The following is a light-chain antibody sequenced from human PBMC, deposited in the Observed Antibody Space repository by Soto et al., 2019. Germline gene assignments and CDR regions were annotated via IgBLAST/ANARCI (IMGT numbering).Light chain of an antibody. CDR2: EVV. CDR1: KNDVGFYDF. J-gene: IGLJ1*01. Sequence: QSALTQPPSASGSPGQSVTISCTGTKNDVGFYDFVSWYQHHPGKAPRLIIYEVVQRPSGVPDRFSGSKSGNTASLTVSGLQVADEADYFCKSYAGSNTYVFGSGTKLT. CDR3: KSYAGSNTYV. V-gene: IGLV2-8*01.